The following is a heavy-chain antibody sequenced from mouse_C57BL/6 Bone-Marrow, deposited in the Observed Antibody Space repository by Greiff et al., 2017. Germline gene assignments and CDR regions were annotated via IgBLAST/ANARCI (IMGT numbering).Heavy chain of an antibody. J-gene: IGHJ2*01. CDR3: ARYYGSSYYFDY. CDR2: INPGSGGT. Sequence: VQLQQSGAELVRPGTSVKVSCKASGYAFTNYLLAWVQQRPGQGLEWIGVINPGSGGTNYNEKFKGKATLTADKSSSTAYMQLSSLTSEDSAVYFCARYYGSSYYFDYWGQGTTLTVSS. D-gene: IGHD1-1*01. CDR1: GYAFTNYL. V-gene: IGHV1-54*01.